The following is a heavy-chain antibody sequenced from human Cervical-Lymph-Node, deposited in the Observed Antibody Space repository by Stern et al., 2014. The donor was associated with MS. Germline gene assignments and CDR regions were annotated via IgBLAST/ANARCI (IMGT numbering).Heavy chain of an antibody. Sequence: VQLVQSGAEVKKPGSSVRVSCEPSGGTLNSYAISWVRQTPGLGLQWMGRIIPFLGEPDYAPQFQDRLTISADKSTSASYMELSSLTSEDTAIYYCAKGEGDYGEADAFDFWGPGTMVSVSS. CDR1: GGTLNSYA. D-gene: IGHD4-17*01. J-gene: IGHJ3*01. CDR2: IIPFLGEP. CDR3: AKGEGDYGEADAFDF. V-gene: IGHV1-69*09.